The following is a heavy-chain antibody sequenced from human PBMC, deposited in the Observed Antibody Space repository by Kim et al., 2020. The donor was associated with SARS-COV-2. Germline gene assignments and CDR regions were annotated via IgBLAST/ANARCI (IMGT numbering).Heavy chain of an antibody. J-gene: IGHJ4*02. CDR2: SKR. Sequence: SKRFYVDSVKGQFTISRDNARNSLYLQMNSLRAEDTAVYYCARTIGAAEAFWGQGNLVTVSS. CDR3: ARTIGAAEAF. V-gene: IGHV3-7*03. D-gene: IGHD6-13*01.